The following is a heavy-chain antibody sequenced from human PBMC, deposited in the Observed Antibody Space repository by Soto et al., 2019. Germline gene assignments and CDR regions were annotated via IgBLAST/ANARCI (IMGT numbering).Heavy chain of an antibody. J-gene: IGHJ3*02. CDR2: ISAYNGNT. V-gene: IGHV1-18*01. D-gene: IGHD3-22*01. CDR3: ARARDYYDSSGYFIGAKGFDI. CDR1: GYTFTSYG. Sequence: RASVKVSCKASGYTFTSYGISWVRQAPGQGLEWMGWISAYNGNTNYAQKLQGRVTMTTDTSTSTAYMELRSLRSDDTAVYYCARARDYYDSSGYFIGAKGFDIWGQGTMVTVSS.